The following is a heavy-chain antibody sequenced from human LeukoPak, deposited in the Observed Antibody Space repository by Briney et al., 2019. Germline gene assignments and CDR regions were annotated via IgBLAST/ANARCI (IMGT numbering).Heavy chain of an antibody. V-gene: IGHV4-59*01. D-gene: IGHD6-13*01. CDR2: IYYSGST. J-gene: IGHJ3*02. Sequence: SENLSLTCTVSGGSISSYYWSWIRQPPGKGLEWIGYIYYSGSTNYKPSLKSRVTISVDTSKNQFSLKLSSVTAADTAVYYCARVQKLDCSSWYWYAFDIWGQGTMVTVSS. CDR3: ARVQKLDCSSWYWYAFDI. CDR1: GGSISSYY.